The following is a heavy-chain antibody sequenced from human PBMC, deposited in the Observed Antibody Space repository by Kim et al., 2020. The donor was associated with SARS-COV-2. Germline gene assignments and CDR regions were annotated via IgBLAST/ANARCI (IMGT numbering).Heavy chain of an antibody. J-gene: IGHJ4*02. V-gene: IGHV3-72*01. Sequence: YTTEYAATVRGRFTISRDDSKNSLYLQMNSLKTAETAVYCCTRDRAGAGDYWGQGTLVTVSS. D-gene: IGHD3-10*01. CDR3: TRDRAGAGDY. CDR2: YTT.